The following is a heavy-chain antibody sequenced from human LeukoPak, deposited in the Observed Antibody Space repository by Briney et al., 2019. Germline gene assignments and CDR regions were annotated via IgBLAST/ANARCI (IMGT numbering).Heavy chain of an antibody. Sequence: GGSLRLSCAASGFTFSSYWMSWLRQAPGKGLEWVANIKQDGSEKYYVDSVKGRFTISRDNAKNSLYLQMNSLRAEDTAVYYCALPSLYYDFWSGYHYYFDYWGQGTLVTVSS. CDR1: GFTFSSYW. CDR3: ALPSLYYDFWSGYHYYFDY. J-gene: IGHJ4*02. D-gene: IGHD3-3*01. CDR2: IKQDGSEK. V-gene: IGHV3-7*01.